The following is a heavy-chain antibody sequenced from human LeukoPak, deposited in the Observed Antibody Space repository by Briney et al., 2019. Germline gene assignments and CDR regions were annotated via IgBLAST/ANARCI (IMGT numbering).Heavy chain of an antibody. CDR2: IWYDGSNK. J-gene: IGHJ4*02. CDR1: GFTFSSYG. V-gene: IGHV3-33*01. D-gene: IGHD3-16*02. CDR3: ARDSNDYVWGSYRAPIDY. Sequence: GGSLRLSCAASGFTFSSYGMHWVRQAPGKGLEWVAVIWYDGSNKYYADSVKGRFTISRDNSKNSLYLQMNSLRAEDTAVYYCARDSNDYVWGSYRAPIDYWGQGTLVTVSS.